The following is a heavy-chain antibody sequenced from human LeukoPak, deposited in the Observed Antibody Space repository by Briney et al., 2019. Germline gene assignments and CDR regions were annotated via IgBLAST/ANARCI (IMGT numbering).Heavy chain of an antibody. V-gene: IGHV1-2*02. CDR1: GYTFIDSW. CDR2: IDLNTGDT. J-gene: IGHJ4*02. Sequence: ASVKVSCKASGYTFIDSWIHWVRQAPGQGLEWMGRIDLNTGDTTSAQKFQGRVTMTRDTSISTVYLDLSGLGSDDTAVYYCARDAPHQRFDYCGRGTLVTVSS. CDR3: ARDAPHQRFDY.